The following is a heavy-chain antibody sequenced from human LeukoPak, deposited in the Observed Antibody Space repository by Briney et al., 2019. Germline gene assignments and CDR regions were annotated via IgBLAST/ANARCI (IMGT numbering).Heavy chain of an antibody. CDR3: ARHNDFWSGYEFDY. CDR2: IYTSGST. CDR1: GGSLSSYY. J-gene: IGHJ4*02. D-gene: IGHD3-3*01. Sequence: PSETLSLTCTVSGGSLSSYYWSWIRQPPGKGLEWIGYIYTSGSTNYNPSLKSRVTISVDTSKNQFSLELSSVTAADTAVYYCARHNDFWSGYEFDYWGQGTLVTVSS. V-gene: IGHV4-4*09.